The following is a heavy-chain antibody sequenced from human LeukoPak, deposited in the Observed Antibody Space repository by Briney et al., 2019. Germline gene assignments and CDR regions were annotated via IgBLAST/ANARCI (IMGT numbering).Heavy chain of an antibody. CDR3: ARVPDSGAYFWFDP. Sequence: ASVKVSCKASGYTFTGYSIHWVRQAPGQGLEWMGWINPNSGGTDYAQKFRGRVTMTRDTSISTAYMDLSRLTSDDTAVYYCARVPDSGAYFWFDPWGQGTLVTVSS. J-gene: IGHJ5*02. V-gene: IGHV1-2*02. CDR2: INPNSGGT. CDR1: GYTFTGYS. D-gene: IGHD3-22*01.